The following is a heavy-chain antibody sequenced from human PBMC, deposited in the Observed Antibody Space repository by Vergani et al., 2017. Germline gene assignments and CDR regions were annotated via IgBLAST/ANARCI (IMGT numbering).Heavy chain of an antibody. J-gene: IGHJ6*01. Sequence: QVQLVQSGAEVKKPGASVKVSCKVSGYTLTELSMHWVRQAPGKGLEWMRGFDPEDGETTYAQKFQGRVTMTEDTSTDTAYMELSNLRAEDTAVYYCATPRLRFSYYYYYGMDGWGQGSTVTVYS. V-gene: IGHV1-24*01. D-gene: IGHD5-12*01. CDR3: ATPRLRFSYYYYYGMDG. CDR2: FDPEDGET. CDR1: GYTLTELS.